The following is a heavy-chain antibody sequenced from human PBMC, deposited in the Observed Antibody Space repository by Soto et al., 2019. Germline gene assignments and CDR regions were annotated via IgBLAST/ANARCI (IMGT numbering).Heavy chain of an antibody. Sequence: EVQLVESGGGLVQPGGSLRLSCAASGFTFSSYSMNWVRQAPGKGLEWVSYISSSSSTIYYADSVKGRFTISRDNAKNLLNVQMKSLRAEDTAVYYCARDPTYDFWSGYWSYLGQGTLVTVSS. J-gene: IGHJ4*02. CDR1: GFTFSSYS. V-gene: IGHV3-48*01. CDR2: ISSSSSTI. D-gene: IGHD3-3*01. CDR3: ARDPTYDFWSGYWSY.